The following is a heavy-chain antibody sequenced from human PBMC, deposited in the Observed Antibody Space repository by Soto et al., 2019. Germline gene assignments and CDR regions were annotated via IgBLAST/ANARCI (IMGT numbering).Heavy chain of an antibody. CDR1: GGSISSSSYY. CDR3: GGVPAPILAFDI. J-gene: IGHJ3*02. CDR2: IYYSGST. Sequence: SETLSLTCTVSGGSISSSSYYWGWIRQPPGKGLEWIGSIYYSGSTYYNPSLKSRVTISVDTSKNQFSLKLSSVTAADTAVYYCGGVPAPILAFDIWGQGIMVTVSS. V-gene: IGHV4-39*01. D-gene: IGHD2-2*01.